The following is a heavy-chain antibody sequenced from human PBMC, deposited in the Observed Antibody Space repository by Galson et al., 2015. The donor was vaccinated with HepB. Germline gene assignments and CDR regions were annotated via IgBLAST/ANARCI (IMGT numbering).Heavy chain of an antibody. Sequence: SLRLSCAASGFTFSSYAMHWVRQAPGKGLEWVAVISYDGSNKYYADSVKGRFTISRDNSKNTLYLQMNSLRAEDTAVYYCARGGLCGGGDCYPIYYFDYWGQGTLVTVSS. J-gene: IGHJ4*02. CDR3: ARGGLCGGGDCYPIYYFDY. CDR2: ISYDGSNK. D-gene: IGHD2-21*01. CDR1: GFTFSSYA. V-gene: IGHV3-30-3*01.